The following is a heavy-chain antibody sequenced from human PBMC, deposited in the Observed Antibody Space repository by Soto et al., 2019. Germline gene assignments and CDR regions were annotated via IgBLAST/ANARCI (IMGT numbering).Heavy chain of an antibody. CDR1: GGSISSSSYY. D-gene: IGHD6-13*01. Sequence: PSETLSLTCTVSGGSISSSSYYWGWIRQPPGKGLEWIGYIYYSGSTNYNPSLKSRVTISVDTSKNQFSLKLSSVTAADTAVYYCARAGRGDTHWMYSSSWPFDYWGQGTLVTAPQ. J-gene: IGHJ4*02. CDR3: ARAGRGDTHWMYSSSWPFDY. CDR2: IYYSGST. V-gene: IGHV4-61*05.